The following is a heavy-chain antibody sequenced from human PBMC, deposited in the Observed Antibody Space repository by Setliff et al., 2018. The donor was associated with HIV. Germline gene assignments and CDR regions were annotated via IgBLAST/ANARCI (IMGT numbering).Heavy chain of an antibody. CDR3: ARSLDYSGSGSYYVGWFDL. CDR1: GGSISKYF. CDR2: IYSSGST. V-gene: IGHV4-4*07. Sequence: KTSETLSLTCTVSGGSISKYFWSWIRQSAEKGLEWIERIYSSGSTNQNPSLKSRVSMSVDTSKSQFSLNLSSVTAADTAVYYCARSLDYSGSGSYYVGWFDLWGQGIPVTVSS. D-gene: IGHD3-10*01. J-gene: IGHJ5*02.